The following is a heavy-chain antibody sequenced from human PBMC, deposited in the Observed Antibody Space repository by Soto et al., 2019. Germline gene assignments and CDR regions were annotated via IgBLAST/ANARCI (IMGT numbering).Heavy chain of an antibody. V-gene: IGHV1-3*01. CDR3: ARGLGVYRRSSLDY. CDR2: INAGNGNT. Sequence: QVQLVQSGAEVKKPGASVKVSCKASGYTFTSYAMHWVRQAPGQRLEWMGWINAGNGNTKYSQKFQGRVTITRDSSASAAYMELSSLRSEDTAVYYCARGLGVYRRSSLDYWGQGSLVTVSS. J-gene: IGHJ4*02. D-gene: IGHD6-6*01. CDR1: GYTFTSYA.